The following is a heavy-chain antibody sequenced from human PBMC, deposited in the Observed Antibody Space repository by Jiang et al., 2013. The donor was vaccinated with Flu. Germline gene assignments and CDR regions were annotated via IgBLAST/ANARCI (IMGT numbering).Heavy chain of an antibody. J-gene: IGHJ3*02. CDR2: IDWDDDK. Sequence: QTLTLTCTFSGFSLSTSGMCVSWIRQPPGKALEWLARIDWDDDKYYSTSLKTRLTISKDISKDQVVLTMTNMDPVDTATYYCVRTWGTSYPRGAFDIWGQGTLVSVSS. D-gene: IGHD2-2*01. CDR1: GFSLSTSGMC. CDR3: VRTWGTSYPRGAFDI. V-gene: IGHV2-70*11.